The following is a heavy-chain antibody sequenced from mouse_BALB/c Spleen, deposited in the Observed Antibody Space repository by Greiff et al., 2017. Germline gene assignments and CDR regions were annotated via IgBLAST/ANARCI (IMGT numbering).Heavy chain of an antibody. J-gene: IGHJ3*01. V-gene: IGHV5-4*02. CDR1: GFTFSDYY. CDR2: ISDGGSYT. Sequence: EVQGVESGGGLVKPGGSLKLSCAASGFTFSDYYMYWVRQTPEKRLEWVATISDGGSYTYYPDSVKGRFTISRDNAKNNLYLQMSSLKSEDTAMYYCARDRYDAWFAYWGQGTLVTVSA. CDR3: ARDRYDAWFAY. D-gene: IGHD2-14*01.